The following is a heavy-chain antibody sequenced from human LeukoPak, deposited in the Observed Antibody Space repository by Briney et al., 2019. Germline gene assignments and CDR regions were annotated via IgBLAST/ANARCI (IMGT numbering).Heavy chain of an antibody. Sequence: PGGSLRLSCAASGFTFSNYWMSWVRQAPGKGLEWLANIKHDGSEEYYVDSVKGRFTISRDNAENSLFLQMNSLGAEDTAVYYCARTNVATPGYGWGQGTLVTVSS. CDR1: GFTFSNYW. V-gene: IGHV3-7*01. J-gene: IGHJ4*02. D-gene: IGHD6-13*01. CDR2: IKHDGSEE. CDR3: ARTNVATPGYG.